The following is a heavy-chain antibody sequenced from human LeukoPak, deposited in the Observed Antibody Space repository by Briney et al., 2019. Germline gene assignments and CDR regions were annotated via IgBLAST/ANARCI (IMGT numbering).Heavy chain of an antibody. D-gene: IGHD2-2*01. J-gene: IGHJ5*02. CDR2: LDPEDGET. Sequence: ASVKVSCKVSGYTLTELSMHWVRQAPGKGLEWMGGLDPEDGETIYAQNFQGRVTMTEDKSTDTAYMELSSLRSEDTAEYYCATTRRYCSSSTCSRFDPWGQGTLVTVSS. V-gene: IGHV1-24*01. CDR1: GYTLTELS. CDR3: ATTRRYCSSSTCSRFDP.